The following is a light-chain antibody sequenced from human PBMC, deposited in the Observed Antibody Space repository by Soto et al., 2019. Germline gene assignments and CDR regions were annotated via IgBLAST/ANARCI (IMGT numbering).Light chain of an antibody. CDR2: GAS. CDR3: QQYGGSPRVT. V-gene: IGKV3-20*01. CDR1: QSVSSNY. Sequence: EIVLTQSPGTLSLSPGERATLSCRASQSVSSNYLAWYQQKPGQAPRILIYGASSRATGSPDRFSGSGAWTHFTLTISRLEPEDFAVYYCQQYGGSPRVTFGGGTKVEIK. J-gene: IGKJ4*01.